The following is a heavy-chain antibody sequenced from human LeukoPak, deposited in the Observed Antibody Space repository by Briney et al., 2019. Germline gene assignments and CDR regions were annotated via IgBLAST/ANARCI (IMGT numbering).Heavy chain of an antibody. J-gene: IGHJ5*02. CDR3: ARRVVVAGNWFDP. D-gene: IGHD2-15*01. V-gene: IGHV4-59*08. CDR1: GGSINSHY. CDR2: IYYSGST. Sequence: SETLSLTCTVSGGSINSHYWSWIRQPPGKGLEWIGHIYYSGSTNYNPSLKSRVTISVDTSKNQFSLKLSSVTAADTAVYYCARRVVVAGNWFDPWGQGTLVTVSS.